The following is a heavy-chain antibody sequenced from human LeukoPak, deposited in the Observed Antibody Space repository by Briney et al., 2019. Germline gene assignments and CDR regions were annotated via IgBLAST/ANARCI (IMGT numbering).Heavy chain of an antibody. J-gene: IGHJ4*02. V-gene: IGHV3-21*01. CDR3: AKDAQRGFDYSNSLEY. Sequence: GGSLRLSCAASGFTFSSYSMNWVRQAPGKGLEWVSSISSSSSYIYYADSVKGRFTISRDNSENTVYLQMNSLRAEDTAVYYCAKDAQRGFDYSNSLEYWGQGDLVTVSS. D-gene: IGHD4-11*01. CDR2: ISSSSSYI. CDR1: GFTFSSYS.